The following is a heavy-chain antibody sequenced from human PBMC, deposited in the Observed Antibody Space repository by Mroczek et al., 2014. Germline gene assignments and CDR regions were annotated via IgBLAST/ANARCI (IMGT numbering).Heavy chain of an antibody. D-gene: IGHD6-13*01. CDR2: INPNSGGT. CDR1: GYTFTGYY. Sequence: QVQLVQSGAEVKKPGASVKVSCKASGYTFTGYYMHWVRQAPGQGLEWMGWINPNSGGTNYAQKFQGRVTMTRDTSISTAYMELSRLRSDDTAVYYCARGAAAGPIPSVYFDYVGPGNPWSTVSS. CDR3: ARGAAAGPIPSVYFDY. V-gene: IGHV1-2*02. J-gene: IGHJ4*02.